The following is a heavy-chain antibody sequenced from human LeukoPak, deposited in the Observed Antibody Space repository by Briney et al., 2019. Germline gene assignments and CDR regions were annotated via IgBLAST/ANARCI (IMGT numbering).Heavy chain of an antibody. CDR3: ARAVGSSGWYLRGPFDY. CDR2: INPSGGST. V-gene: IGHV1-46*01. D-gene: IGHD6-19*01. Sequence: ASVKVSCKASGYTFTSYYMHWVRQAPGQGLEWMGIINPSGGSTSYAQKFQGRVTTTRDTSTSTVYMELSSLRSEDTAVYYCARAVGSSGWYLRGPFDYWGQGTLVTVSS. J-gene: IGHJ4*02. CDR1: GYTFTSYY.